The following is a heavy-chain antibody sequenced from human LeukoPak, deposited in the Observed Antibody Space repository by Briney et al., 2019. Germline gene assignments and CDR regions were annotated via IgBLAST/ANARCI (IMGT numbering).Heavy chain of an antibody. D-gene: IGHD4-17*01. J-gene: IGHJ4*02. V-gene: IGHV1-69*01. CDR2: IIPIFGTA. Sequence: ASVKVSCKASGGTFSSYAISWVRQAPGQGLEWMGGIIPIFGTANYAQKFQGRVTITADESTSTAYMELSSLRSEDTAVHYCAKKTDYDLEFDYWGQGTLVTVSS. CDR1: GGTFSSYA. CDR3: AKKTDYDLEFDY.